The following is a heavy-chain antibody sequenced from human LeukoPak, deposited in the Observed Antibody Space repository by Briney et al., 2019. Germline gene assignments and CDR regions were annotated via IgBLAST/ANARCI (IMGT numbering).Heavy chain of an antibody. CDR3: AKRAFGYCTHGVCYFFDY. CDR2: ISGSGGST. CDR1: GFTFSSYA. Sequence: GGSLRLSCAASGFTFSSYAMSWVRQAPGKGLEWVSAISGSGGSTYYADSVKGRFTISRDNSKNTLYLQMSSLRAEDTAVYYGAKRAFGYCTHGVCYFFDYWGQGTLVTVSS. D-gene: IGHD2-8*01. J-gene: IGHJ4*02. V-gene: IGHV3-23*01.